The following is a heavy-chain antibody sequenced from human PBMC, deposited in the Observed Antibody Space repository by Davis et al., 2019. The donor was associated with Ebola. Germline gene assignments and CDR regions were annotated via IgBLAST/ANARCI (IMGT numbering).Heavy chain of an antibody. J-gene: IGHJ2*01. V-gene: IGHV3-11*06. D-gene: IGHD6-13*01. CDR3: AGQQWYFAL. Sequence: PGGSLRLSCEASGFDFGDYYMTWIRQAPGKGLEWVAYMNGKGDYTNYADSVKGRFTISRDNTKKSLYLQMNSLSAEDTAVYYCAGQQWYFALWGRGTQVTVSS. CDR2: MNGKGDYT. CDR1: GFDFGDYY.